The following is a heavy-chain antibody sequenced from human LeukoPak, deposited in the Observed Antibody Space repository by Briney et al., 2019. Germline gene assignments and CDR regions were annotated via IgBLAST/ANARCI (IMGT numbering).Heavy chain of an antibody. J-gene: IGHJ4*02. CDR3: ARYEGAYYFDY. CDR1: GYTFTSND. D-gene: IGHD2-8*01. CDR2: INPSGGST. Sequence: GASVKVSCKASGYTFTSNDIHWVRQAPGQGLEWMGIINPSGGSTSYAQKFQGRVTMTRDTSTSTVYMELSSLRSEDTAVYYCARYEGAYYFDYWGQGTLVTVSS. V-gene: IGHV1-46*01.